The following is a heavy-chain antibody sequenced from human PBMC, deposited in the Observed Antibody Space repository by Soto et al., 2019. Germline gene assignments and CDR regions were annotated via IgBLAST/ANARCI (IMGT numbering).Heavy chain of an antibody. J-gene: IGHJ6*03. V-gene: IGHV3-11*01. CDR3: ARVRDCTSCYAYYYYYMDV. CDR2: ISSSGSTI. D-gene: IGHD2-2*01. CDR1: GFTFSDYY. Sequence: GGSLRLSCAASGFTFSDYYMSWIRQAPGKGLEWVSYISSSGSTIYYADSVKGRFTISRDNAKNSLYLQMNSLRAEDTAVYYCARVRDCTSCYAYYYYYMDVWGKGTTVTVSS.